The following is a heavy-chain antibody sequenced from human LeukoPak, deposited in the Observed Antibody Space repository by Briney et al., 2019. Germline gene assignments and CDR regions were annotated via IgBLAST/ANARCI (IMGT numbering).Heavy chain of an antibody. CDR1: GGSISSYY. CDR3: ARELFGYCSSTSCYTYYYYYMDV. V-gene: IGHV4-4*07. D-gene: IGHD2-2*02. J-gene: IGHJ6*03. Sequence: SETLSLTCTVSGGSISSYYWSWIRQPAGKGLEWIGRIYTSGSTNYNPSLKSRVTMSVDTSKNQFSLKLSSVTAADTAVYYCARELFGYCSSTSCYTYYYYYMDVWGKGTTVTVSS. CDR2: IYTSGST.